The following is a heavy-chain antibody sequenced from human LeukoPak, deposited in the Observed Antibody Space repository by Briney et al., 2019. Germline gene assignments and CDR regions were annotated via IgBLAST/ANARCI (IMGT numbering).Heavy chain of an antibody. CDR2: IWYDGSNK. Sequence: GALRLSCAASGFTFSSYGMHWVRPAPGKGLEWVAVIWYDGSNKYYADSVKGRFTISRDNSKNTLYLQMNSLRAEDTAVYYCARDPSSSSWEDYYYGMDVWGQGTTVTVSS. V-gene: IGHV3-33*01. CDR1: GFTFSSYG. J-gene: IGHJ6*02. D-gene: IGHD6-6*01. CDR3: ARDPSSSSWEDYYYGMDV.